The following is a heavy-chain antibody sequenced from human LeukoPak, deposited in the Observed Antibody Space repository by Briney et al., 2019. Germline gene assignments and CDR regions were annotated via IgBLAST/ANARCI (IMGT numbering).Heavy chain of an antibody. D-gene: IGHD3-22*01. Sequence: PGGSLRLSCAASGFTFSSYAMSWVRPAPGKGLAWVSAISGSGGGTYFADSVKGRFTISRDNSKNTLYLQMNSLRAEDTAVYYCAKFPLHYYDSSCHYFDYWGQGTLVTVSS. J-gene: IGHJ4*02. CDR2: ISGSGGGT. CDR3: AKFPLHYYDSSCHYFDY. CDR1: GFTFSSYA. V-gene: IGHV3-23*01.